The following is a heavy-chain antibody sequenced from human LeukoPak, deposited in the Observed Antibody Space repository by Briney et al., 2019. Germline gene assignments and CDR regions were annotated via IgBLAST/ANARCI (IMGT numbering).Heavy chain of an antibody. V-gene: IGHV3-48*03. Sequence: GGSLRLSCVASGFTFSSYEMNWVRQAPGRGLEWVSYMSFSGSTIYYADSVKGRFTISRDNAKNSLYLQMNSLRAEDTAVYYCARGYSSYYPDAFDIWGQGTMVTVSS. CDR2: MSFSGSTI. D-gene: IGHD5-12*01. J-gene: IGHJ3*02. CDR1: GFTFSSYE. CDR3: ARGYSSYYPDAFDI.